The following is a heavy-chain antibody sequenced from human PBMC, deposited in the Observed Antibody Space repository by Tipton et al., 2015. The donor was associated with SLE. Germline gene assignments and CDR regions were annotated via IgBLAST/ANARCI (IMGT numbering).Heavy chain of an antibody. Sequence: TLSLTCTVSGGSISSYYWSWIRQPPGKGLEWIGYIYYSGSTNYNPSLKSRVTISVDTSKNQFSLKLSSVTAADTAVYYCAAAAGRAGAYWGQGTLVTVSS. D-gene: IGHD6-13*01. V-gene: IGHV4-59*12. J-gene: IGHJ4*02. CDR2: IYYSGST. CDR3: AAAAGRAGAY. CDR1: GGSISSYY.